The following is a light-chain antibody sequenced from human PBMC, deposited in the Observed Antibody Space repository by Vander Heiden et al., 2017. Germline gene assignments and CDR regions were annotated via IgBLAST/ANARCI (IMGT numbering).Light chain of an antibody. V-gene: IGLV1-47*01. CDR3: VAWDNRLSGYV. J-gene: IGLJ1*01. Sequence: QSVLSQPASASGTPAPRVSTSCSGSSSNVGSDNVYWYQQVPGTAPKLLIYNDYKRPSGVPDRFSGSKSGTSASLAISGLRSEDEADYYCVAWDNRLSGYVFGTGTQVTVL. CDR2: NDY. CDR1: SSNVGSDN.